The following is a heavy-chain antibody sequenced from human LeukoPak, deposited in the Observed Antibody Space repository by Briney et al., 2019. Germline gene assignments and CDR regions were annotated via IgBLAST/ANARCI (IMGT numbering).Heavy chain of an antibody. CDR2: IYHSGST. Sequence: PSGPLSLTCAVSGGSISSSNWWSWVRQPPGKGLEWIGEIYHSGSTIYNPSLKSRVTISGDKSKNQFSLNLSSVTAADTAVYYCASLYYYGSGSYYGVTDWFDPWGQGTLVTVSS. D-gene: IGHD3-10*01. J-gene: IGHJ5*02. V-gene: IGHV4-4*02. CDR3: ASLYYYGSGSYYGVTDWFDP. CDR1: GGSISSSNW.